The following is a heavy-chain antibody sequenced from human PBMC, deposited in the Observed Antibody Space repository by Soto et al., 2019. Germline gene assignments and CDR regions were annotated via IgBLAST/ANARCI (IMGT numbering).Heavy chain of an antibody. Sequence: SVKVSCKASGGTFSSYTISWVRQAPGQGLEWMGRIIPILGIANYAQKFQGRVTITADKSTSTAYMELSSLRSEDTAVYYCARDSRISPYLFDYWGQGTLVTVSS. CDR2: IIPILGIA. J-gene: IGHJ4*02. V-gene: IGHV1-69*04. CDR3: ARDSRISPYLFDY. CDR1: GGTFSSYT.